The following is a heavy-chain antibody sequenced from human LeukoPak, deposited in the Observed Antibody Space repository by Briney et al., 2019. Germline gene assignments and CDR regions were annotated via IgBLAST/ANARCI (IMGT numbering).Heavy chain of an antibody. J-gene: IGHJ4*02. CDR2: ISGSGGST. V-gene: IGHV3-23*01. Sequence: GSLRLSCAASGFTFDDYGMSWVRQAPGKGLEWVSAISGSGGSTYYADSVKGRFTISRDNSKNTLYLQMNSLRAVDTAVYYCAKDPFYYDSSGYPRPFDYWGQGTLVTVSS. D-gene: IGHD3-22*01. CDR3: AKDPFYYDSSGYPRPFDY. CDR1: GFTFDDYG.